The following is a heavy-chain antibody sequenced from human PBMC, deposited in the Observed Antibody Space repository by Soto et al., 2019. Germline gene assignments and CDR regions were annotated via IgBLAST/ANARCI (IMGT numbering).Heavy chain of an antibody. V-gene: IGHV3-23*01. CDR2: ISGTGDSS. CDR3: AKDNGNYGSGSFSH. Sequence: GGSLRLSCAASGFTFGSYAMSWVRQAPGKGLEWVSLISGTGDSSEYANSVKGRFTISRDYSKTTVFLQMNSLRAEDTAVYFCAKDNGNYGSGSFSHWGQGTLVTVSS. J-gene: IGHJ4*02. D-gene: IGHD3-10*01. CDR1: GFTFGSYA.